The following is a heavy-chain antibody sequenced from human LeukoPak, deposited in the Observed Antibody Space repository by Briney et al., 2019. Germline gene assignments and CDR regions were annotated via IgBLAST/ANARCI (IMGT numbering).Heavy chain of an antibody. V-gene: IGHV1-18*01. D-gene: IGHD3-3*01. Sequence: ASVTVSCKASSYTFTNYAFTWVRQAPGQGLEWMGWISAYNGNTDYAQKLQGRVTMTTDTSTSTAYMELRSLRSDDTAVYYCARGLEWLTRRHTWFDPWGQGTLVTVSS. CDR1: SYTFTNYA. J-gene: IGHJ5*02. CDR2: ISAYNGNT. CDR3: ARGLEWLTRRHTWFDP.